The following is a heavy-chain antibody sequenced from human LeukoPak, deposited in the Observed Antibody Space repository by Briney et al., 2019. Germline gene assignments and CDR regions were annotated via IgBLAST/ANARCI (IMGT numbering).Heavy chain of an antibody. Sequence: ASVKVSCKASGYTFTSYDINWVRQATGQGLEWMGWINPNSGGTNYAQKFQGRVTMTRDTSISTAYMELSRLRSDDTAVYYCARGYYYDSSGPPDYWGQGTLVTVSS. D-gene: IGHD3-22*01. CDR1: GYTFTSYD. J-gene: IGHJ4*02. CDR3: ARGYYYDSSGPPDY. V-gene: IGHV1-2*02. CDR2: INPNSGGT.